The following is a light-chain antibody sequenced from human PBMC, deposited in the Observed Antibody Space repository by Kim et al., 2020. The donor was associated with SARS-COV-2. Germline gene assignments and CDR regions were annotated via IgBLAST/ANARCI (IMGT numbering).Light chain of an antibody. Sequence: VSPGESATLSCRASQSVSSDLAWYQQKPGQAPRLLIRATSTRATGIPARFSGTGSGTDFTLTISSLQFEDFAFYYCQQYNQWPSYTFGQGTKLEI. V-gene: IGKV3-15*01. J-gene: IGKJ2*01. CDR1: QSVSSD. CDR2: ATS. CDR3: QQYNQWPSYT.